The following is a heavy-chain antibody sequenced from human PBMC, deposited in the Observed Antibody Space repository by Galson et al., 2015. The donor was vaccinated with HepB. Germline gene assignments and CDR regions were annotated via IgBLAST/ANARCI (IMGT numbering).Heavy chain of an antibody. CDR3: ARGGNWAFDY. V-gene: IGHV6-1*01. D-gene: IGHD7-27*01. CDR2: TLYRSKWYN. CDR1: GDSVSSNSAG. Sequence: CAISGDSVSSNSAGWNWIRQSPSRGLEWLGRTLYRSKWYNDYAASVKSRITINPDTSKNQFSLQLNSVTPEDTAAYYCARGGNWAFDYWGQGTLVTVSS. J-gene: IGHJ4*02.